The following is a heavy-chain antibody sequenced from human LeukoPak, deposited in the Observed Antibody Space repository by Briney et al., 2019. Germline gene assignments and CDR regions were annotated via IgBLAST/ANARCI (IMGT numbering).Heavy chain of an antibody. CDR2: TNGAGDSI. Sequence: GGSLRLSCAASGFTFRASYMSWVRQAPGEGLQWISYTNGAGDSIYYADSVRGRFTMSRDNAKNSLYLQMNSLRADYTAVYYCVRETWYYFDYWGKGTLVTVS. CDR3: VRETWYYFDY. J-gene: IGHJ4*02. CDR1: GFTFRASY. D-gene: IGHD2-8*02. V-gene: IGHV3-11*04.